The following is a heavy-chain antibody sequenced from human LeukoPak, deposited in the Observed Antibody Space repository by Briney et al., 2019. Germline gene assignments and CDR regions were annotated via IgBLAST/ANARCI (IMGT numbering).Heavy chain of an antibody. CDR3: TRDLMDYDVSTGLHHYYMDV. V-gene: IGHV3-74*01. CDR2: INGDGRNI. D-gene: IGHD3-9*01. J-gene: IGHJ6*02. Sequence: QTGGSLRLSCVASGFTFSSYWMHWVRQDPRKGLVWVSRINGDGRNINYADSVRGRFTISRDNAKNTLYLQMNTLRVEDTAVYCTRDLMDYDVSTGLHHYYMDVWGQGTTVTVSS. CDR1: GFTFSSYW.